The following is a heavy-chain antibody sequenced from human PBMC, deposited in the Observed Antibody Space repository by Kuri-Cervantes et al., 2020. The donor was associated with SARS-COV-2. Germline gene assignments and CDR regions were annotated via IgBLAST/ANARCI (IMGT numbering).Heavy chain of an antibody. CDR1: GVSISSHY. CDR2: IYYSGST. Sequence: GSLRLSCTVSGVSISSHYWSWIRQPPGRGLEWIGYIYYSGSTNYNPSLKGRVIISVDTSKNQFSLNVSSVTAADTAVYYCASRYSKTKRDAFDIWGQGIMVTVSS. D-gene: IGHD6-13*01. V-gene: IGHV4-59*11. CDR3: ASRYSKTKRDAFDI. J-gene: IGHJ3*02.